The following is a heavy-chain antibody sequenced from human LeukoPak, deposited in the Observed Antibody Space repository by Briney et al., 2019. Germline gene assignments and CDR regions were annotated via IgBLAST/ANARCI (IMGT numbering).Heavy chain of an antibody. CDR3: VRDRPHNWFDP. CDR1: GYSFTDYY. J-gene: IGHJ5*02. V-gene: IGHV1-2*04. Sequence: ASLQVSCKASGYSFTDYYIHWVRQAPGQGLEWMGWINPFSGGTKYAQKFQGWVTMTRDTSITTAYMELSSLRSDDTALYYCVRDRPHNWFDPWGQGTLVTVSS. CDR2: INPFSGGT.